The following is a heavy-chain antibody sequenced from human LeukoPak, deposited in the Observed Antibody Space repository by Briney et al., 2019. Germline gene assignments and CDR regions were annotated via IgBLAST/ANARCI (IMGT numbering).Heavy chain of an antibody. D-gene: IGHD3-3*01. CDR2: ISDTGKT. V-gene: IGHV4-59*02. J-gene: IGHJ5*02. CDR1: GASVSSYC. Sequence: SETLSLTCTFSGASVSSYCWDWLRQTPGKGLEWIGYISDTGKTDSNPSLKSRVSISLGPANKQFSLRLRSVTAADSAVYYCATGYYEPFATWGPGILVSVSS. CDR3: ATGYYEPFAT.